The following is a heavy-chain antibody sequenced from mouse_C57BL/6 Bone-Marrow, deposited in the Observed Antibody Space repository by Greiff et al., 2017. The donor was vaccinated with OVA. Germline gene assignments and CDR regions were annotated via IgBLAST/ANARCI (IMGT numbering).Heavy chain of an antibody. CDR2: IDPSDSYT. V-gene: IGHV1-69*01. CDR1: GYTFTSYW. CDR3: ASGAIYLSWFAY. D-gene: IGHD5-5*01. J-gene: IGHJ3*01. Sequence: VQLQQPGAELVMPGASVKLSCKASGYTFTSYWMHWVKQRPGQGLEWIGEIDPSDSYTNYNQKFKGKSTLTVDKSSSTAYMQLSSLTSEDSAVYYCASGAIYLSWFAYWGQGTLVTVSA.